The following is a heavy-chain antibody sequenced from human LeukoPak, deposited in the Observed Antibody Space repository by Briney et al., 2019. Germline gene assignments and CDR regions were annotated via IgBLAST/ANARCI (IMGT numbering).Heavy chain of an antibody. V-gene: IGHV4-59*11. Sequence: SETLSLTCTVSGGSISSHYWSWIRQPPGKGLEWIGYIYYSGSTNYNPSLKSRVTISVDTSKNQFSLKLSSVAAADTAVYYCARADGDSSIDNWFDPWGQGTLVTVSS. CDR1: GGSISSHY. J-gene: IGHJ5*02. D-gene: IGHD6-13*01. CDR2: IYYSGST. CDR3: ARADGDSSIDNWFDP.